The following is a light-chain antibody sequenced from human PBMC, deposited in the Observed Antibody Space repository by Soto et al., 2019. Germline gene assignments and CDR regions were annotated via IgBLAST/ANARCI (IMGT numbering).Light chain of an antibody. J-gene: IGKJ1*01. V-gene: IGKV3-20*01. CDR2: GAS. CDR3: QQYGLT. Sequence: EIVLTQSPGTLSLSPGERATLSCRASQSVSSSYLAWYQQKPGQPPRLLIYGASSRATGIPDRFSGSGSGTDFTLTISRLEPEDFALYSCQQYGLTFGQGTKVEIK. CDR1: QSVSSSY.